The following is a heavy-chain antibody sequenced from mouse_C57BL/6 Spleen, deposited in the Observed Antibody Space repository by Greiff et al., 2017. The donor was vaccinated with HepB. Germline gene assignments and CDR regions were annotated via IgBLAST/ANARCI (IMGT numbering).Heavy chain of an antibody. CDR1: GFNIKDDY. V-gene: IGHV14-4*01. Sequence: VQLQQSGAELVRPGASVKLSCTASGFNIKDDYMHWVKQRPEQGLEWIGWIDPENGDTEYASKFQGKATITAETSSNTAYLQLSSLTSEDTAVYYCTTWDTTVVVRYWYFDVWGTGTTVTVSS. CDR3: TTWDTTVVVRYWYFDV. J-gene: IGHJ1*03. CDR2: IDPENGDT. D-gene: IGHD1-1*01.